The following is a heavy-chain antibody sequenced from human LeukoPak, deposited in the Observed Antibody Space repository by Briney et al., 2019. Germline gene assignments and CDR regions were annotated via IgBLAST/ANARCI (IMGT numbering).Heavy chain of an antibody. Sequence: SETLSLTCTVSGGSISSSTYYWGWIRQPPGKGLEWIGYIYYSGSTNYNPSLKSRVTILVDTSKNQFSLKVSSVTAADTAVYYCARDKDSFDAFDIWGQGTMVTVSS. CDR3: ARDKDSFDAFDI. CDR2: IYYSGST. D-gene: IGHD2-15*01. V-gene: IGHV4-61*01. J-gene: IGHJ3*02. CDR1: GGSISSSTYY.